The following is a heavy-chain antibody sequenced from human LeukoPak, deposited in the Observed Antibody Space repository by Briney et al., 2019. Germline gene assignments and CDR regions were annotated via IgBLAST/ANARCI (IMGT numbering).Heavy chain of an antibody. Sequence: SGGSLRLSCAASGFTFSSYSMNWVRQAPGKGLEWVSSISSSSSYIYYADSVKGRFTISRDNAKNSLYLQMNSLRAEDTAVYYCATAGGDGSRMGFDPWGQGTLVTVSS. CDR3: ATAGGDGSRMGFDP. J-gene: IGHJ5*02. CDR1: GFTFSSYS. D-gene: IGHD2-15*01. V-gene: IGHV3-21*01. CDR2: ISSSSSYI.